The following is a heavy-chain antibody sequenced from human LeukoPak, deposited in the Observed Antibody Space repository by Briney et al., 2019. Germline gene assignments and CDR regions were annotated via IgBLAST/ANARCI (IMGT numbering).Heavy chain of an antibody. D-gene: IGHD5-12*01. V-gene: IGHV3-23*01. J-gene: IGHJ3*02. CDR2: ISGNGGNT. CDR1: GFTFSSYV. Sequence: GGSLRLSCAASGFTFSSYVMTWVRQAPGKGLEWVSTISGNGGNTHYAESVKGRFTISRDNSKNTLYLQMDSLRAEDTAVYYCAKDGGYDYVSAFDIWGQGTMVSVSS. CDR3: AKDGGYDYVSAFDI.